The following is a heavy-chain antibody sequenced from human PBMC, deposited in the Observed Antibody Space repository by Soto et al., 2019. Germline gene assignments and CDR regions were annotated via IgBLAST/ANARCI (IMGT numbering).Heavy chain of an antibody. CDR1: GFTFSSYA. CDR2: ISDTGGTT. J-gene: IGHJ4*02. D-gene: IGHD1-1*01. Sequence: EVQLLESGGGLVQPGGSLRLSCAASGFTFSSYAMSWVRQAPGKGLEWVSGISDTGGTTYYADSVRGRFTISRDNSKNTLSLQMNSLRAEDTALYYGAKDISTSGSVTSKISFDYWGQGTLVTVSS. V-gene: IGHV3-23*01. CDR3: AKDISTSGSVTSKISFDY.